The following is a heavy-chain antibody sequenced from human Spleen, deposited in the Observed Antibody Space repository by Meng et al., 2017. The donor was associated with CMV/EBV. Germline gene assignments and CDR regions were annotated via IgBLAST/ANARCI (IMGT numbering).Heavy chain of an antibody. J-gene: IGHJ2*01. CDR1: GGSISSYYW. CDR2: IYWNDDK. V-gene: IGHV2-5*01. Sequence: TLSLTCTVSGGSISSYYWSWIRQPPGKALEWLALIYWNDDKRYSPSLKSRLTITKDTSKNQVVLTMTNMDPVDTATYYCAHIGGNSDWYFDLWGRGTLVTVSS. D-gene: IGHD4-23*01. CDR3: AHIGGNSDWYFDL.